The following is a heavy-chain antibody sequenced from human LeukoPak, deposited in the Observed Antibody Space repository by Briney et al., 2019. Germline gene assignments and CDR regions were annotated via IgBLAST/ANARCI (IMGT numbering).Heavy chain of an antibody. J-gene: IGHJ4*02. CDR2: INPNSGGT. CDR1: GYTFTGYY. V-gene: IGHV1/OR15-1*02. Sequence: ASAKVSCKASGYTFTGYYMHWVRQAPGQELGWMGRINPNSGGTNYAQKFQGRVTMTRDTSISTAYTELSSLRSEDTATYYCTRETSSRYFDYWGQGTLVTVSS. CDR3: TRETSSRYFDY.